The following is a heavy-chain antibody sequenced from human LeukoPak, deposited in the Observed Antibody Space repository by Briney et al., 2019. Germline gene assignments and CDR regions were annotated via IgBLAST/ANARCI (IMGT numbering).Heavy chain of an antibody. CDR2: IYYSGST. V-gene: IGHV4-30-4*08. CDR1: GGSISSGDYY. Sequence: SQTLSLTCTVSGGSISSGDYYWSWIRQPPGKGQEWIGYIYYSGSTYYNPSLKSRVTISVDTSKNQFSLKLSSVTAADTAVYYCARLHTYYDFWGGHSVDYWGQGTLVTVSS. D-gene: IGHD3-3*01. J-gene: IGHJ4*02. CDR3: ARLHTYYDFWGGHSVDY.